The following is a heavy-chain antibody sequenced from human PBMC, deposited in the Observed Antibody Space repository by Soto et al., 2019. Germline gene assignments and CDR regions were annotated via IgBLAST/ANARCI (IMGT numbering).Heavy chain of an antibody. CDR1: GDSFSSDSYY. CDR2: RSYSGDT. D-gene: IGHD3-22*01. V-gene: IGHV4-31*03. J-gene: IGHJ4*02. Sequence: SETLSLTCTVSGDSFSSDSYYWSWIRQLPGKGLEWIGSRSYSGDTHYSPSLTSRVSMSVDTSEKHFSLRLTSVTAADTAVYYCARDLGSNQWFFAYWGQGTLVTVSS. CDR3: ARDLGSNQWFFAY.